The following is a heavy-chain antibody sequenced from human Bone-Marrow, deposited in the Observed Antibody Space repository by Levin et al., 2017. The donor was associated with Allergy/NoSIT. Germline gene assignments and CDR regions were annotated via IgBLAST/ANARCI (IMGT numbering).Heavy chain of an antibody. D-gene: IGHD3-10*01. V-gene: IGHV3-23*01. CDR3: AVCAGSGRVPDQWYFEL. CDR2: ISGSGGST. CDR1: GFAFSTYA. J-gene: IGHJ2*01. Sequence: RSGGSLRLSCAASGFAFSTYAMSWVRQAPGRGLEWVSSISGSGGSTYYADSVKGRFTISRDNSKNTLYLQMNSLRAEDTSVYYCAVCAGSGRVPDQWYFELWGRGTLVTVSS.